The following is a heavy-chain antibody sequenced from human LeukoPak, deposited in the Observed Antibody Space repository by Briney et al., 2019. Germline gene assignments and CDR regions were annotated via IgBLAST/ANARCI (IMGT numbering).Heavy chain of an antibody. CDR3: ARRATTERGHSYGLDF. Sequence: GGPLRLSFEVSGFTFSSYHMNWVRQAPGKGLEWVSSIGSSGSYIYYADSLTGRFTISRDNAKNSLYLQMNSLRAEDTAMYYCARRATTERGHSYGLDFWGQGTLVTVSS. D-gene: IGHD5-18*01. J-gene: IGHJ4*02. CDR2: IGSSGSYI. CDR1: GFTFSSYH. V-gene: IGHV3-21*01.